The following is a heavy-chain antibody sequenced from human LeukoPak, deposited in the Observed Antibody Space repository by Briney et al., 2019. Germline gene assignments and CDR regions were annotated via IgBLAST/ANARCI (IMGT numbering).Heavy chain of an antibody. J-gene: IGHJ6*03. CDR1: GGTFSSYA. Sequence: SVKVSCKASGGTFSSYAISWVRQAPGQGLEWMGGIIPIFGTANYAQKFQGRVTITTDESTSTAYMELSSLRSEDTAVYYCARSPGAMATISYYYYYYMDVWGSGTTVTVSS. CDR2: IIPIFGTA. CDR3: ARSPGAMATISYYYYYYMDV. V-gene: IGHV1-69*05. D-gene: IGHD5-24*01.